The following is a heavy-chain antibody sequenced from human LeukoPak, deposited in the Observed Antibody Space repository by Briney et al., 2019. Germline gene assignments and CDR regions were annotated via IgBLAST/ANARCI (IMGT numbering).Heavy chain of an antibody. J-gene: IGHJ4*02. V-gene: IGHV4-4*07. CDR3: ARAKVLLWFGELLSYYFDY. Sequence: SETLSLTCTVSGGSISSYYWSWIRQPAGKGLEWIGRIYTSGSTNYNPSLKSRVTMSVDTSKNQFSLKLSSVTAADTAVYYFARAKVLLWFGELLSYYFDYWGQGTLVTVSS. CDR1: GGSISSYY. CDR2: IYTSGST. D-gene: IGHD3-10*01.